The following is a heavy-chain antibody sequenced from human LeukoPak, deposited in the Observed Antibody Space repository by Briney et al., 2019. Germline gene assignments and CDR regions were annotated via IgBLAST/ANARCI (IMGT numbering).Heavy chain of an antibody. CDR2: INAGNGNT. J-gene: IGHJ6*02. CDR3: ARKGTGLGGYYYYGMDV. D-gene: IGHD7-27*01. V-gene: IGHV1-3*01. CDR1: GYTFTSYA. Sequence: ASVKVSCKASGYTFTSYAIHWVRQAPGQRLEWMGWINAGNGNTKYSQKFQGRVTITRDTSASTAYMELSSLRSEDTAVYYCARKGTGLGGYYYYGMDVRGQGTTVTVSS.